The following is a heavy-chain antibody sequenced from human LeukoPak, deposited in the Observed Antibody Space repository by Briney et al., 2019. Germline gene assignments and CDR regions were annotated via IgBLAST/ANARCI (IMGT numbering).Heavy chain of an antibody. D-gene: IGHD4-17*01. Sequence: GGSLRLSCAASGFAVSNNYLTWVRQAPGKGLEWVSIIYSGGTTYYADSVKGRFTISRDNSKNTLYLQMNSLRAEDTAVYYCARGTRNDYGDADWGQGTLVTVSS. CDR1: GFAVSNNY. CDR3: ARGTRNDYGDAD. CDR2: IYSGGTT. V-gene: IGHV3-53*01. J-gene: IGHJ4*02.